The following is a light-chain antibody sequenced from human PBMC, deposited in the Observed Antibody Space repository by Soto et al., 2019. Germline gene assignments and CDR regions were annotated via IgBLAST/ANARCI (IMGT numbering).Light chain of an antibody. CDR2: GAS. CDR1: QSVSSN. V-gene: IGKV3-15*01. CDR3: QQYNNRPPLT. Sequence: EIVMTQSPATLSVSPGERATLSCRASQSVSSNLAWYQQKPGQAPRLLIYGASTRATGIPARFSGSGSGTEFTLTISSLQSEDFAVYYCQQYNNRPPLTFGQGTTVDIK. J-gene: IGKJ1*01.